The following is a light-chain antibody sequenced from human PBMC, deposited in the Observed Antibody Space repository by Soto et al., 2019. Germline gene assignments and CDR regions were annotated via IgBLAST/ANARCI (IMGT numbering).Light chain of an antibody. CDR2: EVS. V-gene: IGLV2-14*01. CDR3: CSYNTIMNLV. J-gene: IGLJ1*01. CDR1: SSDVGAYNH. Sequence: QSVLTQPASVSGSPGQSITIYCTGTSSDVGAYNHVSWYQQHPGKAPQLIIYEVSNRPSGLSNRFSASKSGNTASLTISGLQAEDEADYYCCSYNTIMNLVFGTGTKVTVL.